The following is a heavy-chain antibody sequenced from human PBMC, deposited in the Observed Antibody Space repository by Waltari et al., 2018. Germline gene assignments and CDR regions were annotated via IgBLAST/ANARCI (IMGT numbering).Heavy chain of an antibody. CDR1: GDSVSSNSAA. Sequence: QVQLQQSGPGLVKPSQTLSLTCAISGDSVSSNSAACNCTRHSPTRGLEWLGRTYYRSKWYNDYAVSVKSRITINPDTSKNQFSLQLNSVTPEDTAVYYCARGFSYGKGGYYYMDVWGKGTTVTVSS. J-gene: IGHJ6*03. CDR2: TYYRSKWYN. D-gene: IGHD1-26*01. CDR3: ARGFSYGKGGYYYMDV. V-gene: IGHV6-1*01.